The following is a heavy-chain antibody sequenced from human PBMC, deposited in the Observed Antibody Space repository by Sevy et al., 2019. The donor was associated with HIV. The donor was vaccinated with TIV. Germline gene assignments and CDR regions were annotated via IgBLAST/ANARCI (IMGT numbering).Heavy chain of an antibody. CDR2: IWYDGSNQ. Sequence: GGSLRLSCAASGFTFSSYGMHWVRQAPGKGLEWVAVIWYDGSNQYYADSVKGRFAISRDNSKNTVFLQMNSLRVEDTAVYYCAKKGWDGYDIPIDYWGQGTLVTVSS. V-gene: IGHV3-33*06. J-gene: IGHJ4*02. CDR3: AKKGWDGYDIPIDY. CDR1: GFTFSSYG. D-gene: IGHD5-12*01.